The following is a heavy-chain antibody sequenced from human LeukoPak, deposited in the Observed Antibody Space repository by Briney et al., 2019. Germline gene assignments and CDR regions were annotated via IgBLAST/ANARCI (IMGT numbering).Heavy chain of an antibody. D-gene: IGHD3-10*01. CDR3: ARIRAGGVGYFDY. CDR2: IKQDGSEK. V-gene: IGHV3-7*01. J-gene: IGHJ4*02. CDR1: GFTFSSCW. Sequence: PGGSLRLSCAASGFTFSSCWMSWVRQAPGKGLEWVANIKQDGSEKYYVDSVKGRFTISRDNAKNSLYLQMNSLRAEDTAVYYCARIRAGGVGYFDYWGQGTLVTVSS.